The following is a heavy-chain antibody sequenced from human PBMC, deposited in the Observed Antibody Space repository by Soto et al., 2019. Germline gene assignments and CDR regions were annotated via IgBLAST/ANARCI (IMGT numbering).Heavy chain of an antibody. J-gene: IGHJ6*02. D-gene: IGHD1-1*01. CDR1: GGTFSSYA. CDR3: ARGGRRWYNKLDYYYGMDV. V-gene: IGHV1-69*13. Sequence: GASVKVSCKASGGTFSSYAISWVRQAPGQGLEWMGGIIPIFGTANYAQKFQGRVTITADESTSTAYMELSSLRSEDTAVYYCARGGRRWYNKLDYYYGMDVWGQGTTVTVS. CDR2: IIPIFGTA.